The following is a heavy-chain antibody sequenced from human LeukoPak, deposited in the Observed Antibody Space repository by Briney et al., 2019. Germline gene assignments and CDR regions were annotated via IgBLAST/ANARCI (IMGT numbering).Heavy chain of an antibody. Sequence: PGGSLRLSCAASGFTVSSNYMSWVRQAPGKGLEWVSVIYSGGSTYYADSVKGRFTISRDNSKNTLYLQMNSLRAEDTAVYYCARGREDYYDSRSLGYWGQGTLVTVSS. J-gene: IGHJ4*02. CDR3: ARGREDYYDSRSLGY. V-gene: IGHV3-66*01. CDR1: GFTVSSNY. D-gene: IGHD3-22*01. CDR2: IYSGGST.